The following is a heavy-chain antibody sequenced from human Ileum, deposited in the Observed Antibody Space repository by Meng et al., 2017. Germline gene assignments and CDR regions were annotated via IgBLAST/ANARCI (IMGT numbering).Heavy chain of an antibody. CDR3: VRHGGKYFDS. Sequence: QGQLQASGPGLVEPSGTLSLTCTVSGGSISSRFYWSWVRQSPGKGLEWIGQIYLAGSPNYNPSLESRVTISVDKSKNQFSLRLTSVTAADTAIFYCVRHGGKYFDSWGQGTLVTVSS. D-gene: IGHD2-15*01. CDR2: IYLAGSP. CDR1: GGSISSRFY. V-gene: IGHV4-4*02. J-gene: IGHJ4*02.